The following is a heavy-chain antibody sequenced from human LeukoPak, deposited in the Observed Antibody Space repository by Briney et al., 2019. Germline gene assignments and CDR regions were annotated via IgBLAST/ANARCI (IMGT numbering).Heavy chain of an antibody. CDR3: AKDKRYCSSTSCPSVQYNWFDP. CDR2: ISGSGGST. V-gene: IGHV3-23*01. Sequence: GGSLRLSCAASGFTFSSYAMSWVRQAPGKGLEWVSAISGSGGSTYYADSVKGRFTISRDNSKNTLYLQMNSLRAEDTAVYYCAKDKRYCSSTSCPSVQYNWFDPWGQRTLVTVSS. J-gene: IGHJ5*02. D-gene: IGHD2-2*01. CDR1: GFTFSSYA.